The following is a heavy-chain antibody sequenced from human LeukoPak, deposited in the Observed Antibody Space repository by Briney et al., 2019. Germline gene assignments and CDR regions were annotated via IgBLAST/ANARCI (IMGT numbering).Heavy chain of an antibody. D-gene: IGHD3-22*01. Sequence: PGGSLRLSCAASGFTFSSYWMSWVRQAPGKGLEWVANIKQDGSEKYYVDSVKGRFTISRDNAKNSLYLQMNSLRAEDTAVYYXXXXXXXKYYYDSSGYYYYWGQGTLVTVSS. V-gene: IGHV3-7*01. CDR1: GFTFSSYW. CDR3: XXXXXXKYYYDSSGYYYY. CDR2: IKQDGSEK. J-gene: IGHJ4*02.